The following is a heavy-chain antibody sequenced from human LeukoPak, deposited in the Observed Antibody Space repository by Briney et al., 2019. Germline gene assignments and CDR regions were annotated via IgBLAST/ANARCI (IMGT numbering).Heavy chain of an antibody. CDR2: VYYSGST. CDR1: GDSITGYY. J-gene: IGHJ4*02. V-gene: IGHV4-59*12. CDR3: ARRVVRGVPDY. D-gene: IGHD3-10*01. Sequence: PSETLSLTCSVSGDSITGYYWGWIRQPPGKGLEWIGYVYYSGSTNYNPSLKSRVTISVDTSKNQFSLKLSSVTAADTAVYYCARRVVRGVPDYWGQGTLVTVSS.